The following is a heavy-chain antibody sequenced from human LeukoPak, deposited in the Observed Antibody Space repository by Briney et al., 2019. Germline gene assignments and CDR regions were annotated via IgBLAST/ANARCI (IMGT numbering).Heavy chain of an antibody. J-gene: IGHJ6*02. CDR3: ARDTSFIYGAHAMDV. D-gene: IGHD4/OR15-4a*01. CDR1: GFTFDHYA. CDR2: ISGSGVNT. Sequence: GGSLRLSCAASGFTFDHYAMNWVRQAPGKGLEWVLGISGSGVNTYYADSVKGRFTISRDNSKNTLYLQLNSLRGEDTAIYYCARDTSFIYGAHAMDVWGQGTTVTVSS. V-gene: IGHV3-23*01.